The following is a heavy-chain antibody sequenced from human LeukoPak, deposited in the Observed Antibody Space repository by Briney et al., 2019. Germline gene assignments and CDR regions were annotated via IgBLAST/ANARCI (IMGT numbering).Heavy chain of an antibody. CDR2: IYYSGST. CDR3: ARHVLSGYLNYWYFDL. Sequence: SETLSLTCTVSGGSISSSSYYWGWMRQPPGKGREWIGSIYYSGSTYYNPSLKSRVTISVDTSKNQFSLKLSSVTAADTAVYYCARHVLSGYLNYWYFDLWGRGTLVTVSS. CDR1: GGSISSSSYY. V-gene: IGHV4-39*01. D-gene: IGHD3-3*01. J-gene: IGHJ2*01.